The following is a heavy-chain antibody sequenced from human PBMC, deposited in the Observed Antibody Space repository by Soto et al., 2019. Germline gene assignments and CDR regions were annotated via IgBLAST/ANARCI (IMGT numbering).Heavy chain of an antibody. D-gene: IGHD6-13*01. V-gene: IGHV3-23*01. CDR1: GFTVSSNY. J-gene: IGHJ4*02. Sequence: PGGSLRLSCAASGFTVSSNYMSWVRQAPGKGLEWVSAISGSGGSTYYADSVKGRFTISRDNSKNTLYLQMNSLRAEDTAVYYCANDQQLVLSNYWGQGTLVTVSS. CDR2: ISGSGGST. CDR3: ANDQQLVLSNY.